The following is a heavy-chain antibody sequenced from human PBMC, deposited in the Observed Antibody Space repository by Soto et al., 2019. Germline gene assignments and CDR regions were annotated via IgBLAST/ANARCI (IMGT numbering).Heavy chain of an antibody. CDR1: GYTFTSYG. CDR2: ISAYNGNT. CDR3: ARGVVRDSSGESRFDY. J-gene: IGHJ4*02. V-gene: IGHV1-18*01. Sequence: GASVEVSCKASGYTFTSYGISWVRQAPGQGLEWMGWISAYNGNTNYAQKLQGRVTMTTDTSTSTADMELRSLRSDDTAVYYCARGVVRDSSGESRFDYWGQGTLVTVSS. D-gene: IGHD6-19*01.